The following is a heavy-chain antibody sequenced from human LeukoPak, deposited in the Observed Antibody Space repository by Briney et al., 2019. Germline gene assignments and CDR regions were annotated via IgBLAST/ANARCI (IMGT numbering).Heavy chain of an antibody. CDR2: INHSGST. Sequence: PSETLSLTCAVYGGSFSGYYWSWIRQPPGKGLEWIGEINHSGSTNYNPSLKSRVTISVDTSKNQFSLKLSSVTAADTAVYYCARGKEETTVTGTPIDYWGQGTLVTVSS. V-gene: IGHV4-34*01. D-gene: IGHD4-17*01. CDR3: ARGKEETTVTGTPIDY. CDR1: GGSFSGYY. J-gene: IGHJ4*02.